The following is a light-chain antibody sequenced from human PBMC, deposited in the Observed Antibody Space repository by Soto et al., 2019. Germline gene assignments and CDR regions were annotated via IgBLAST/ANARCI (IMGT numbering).Light chain of an antibody. CDR1: SSDVGGYNS. CDR3: SSFTSSMTNV. Sequence: QSVLTQPASVSGSPGESITISCTGTSSDVGGYNSVSWYQHHPGKAPKLILYDVDDRPSGVSYRFSGSKSGNTASLTISGLQAADEADYFCSSFTSSMTNVFGRGTKVTVL. V-gene: IGLV2-14*03. J-gene: IGLJ1*01. CDR2: DVD.